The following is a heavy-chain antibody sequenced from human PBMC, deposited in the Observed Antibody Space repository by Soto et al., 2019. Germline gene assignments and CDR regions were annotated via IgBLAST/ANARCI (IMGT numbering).Heavy chain of an antibody. J-gene: IGHJ4*02. V-gene: IGHV1-8*01. D-gene: IGHD6-13*01. Sequence: ASVKVSSKASGYTLTSYDINWVRQATGQGLEWMGWMNPNSGNTGYAQKFQGRVTMTRNTSISTAYMELSSLRSEDTAVYHCARGLRSSRSSYWGQGALVAVSS. CDR3: ARGLRSSRSSY. CDR1: GYTLTSYD. CDR2: MNPNSGNT.